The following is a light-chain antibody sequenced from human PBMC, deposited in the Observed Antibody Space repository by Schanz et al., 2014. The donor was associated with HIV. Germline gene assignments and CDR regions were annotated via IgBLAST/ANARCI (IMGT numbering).Light chain of an antibody. V-gene: IGKV3-20*01. CDR2: GAS. Sequence: EIVLTQSPGTLSVSPGERATLSCSASQSINSNFLGWYQQKLGQAPRLVIFGASNRATGIPDRFSGTGSGTDFTLTISRLEPDDFAVYYCHHYGDSRGTFGGGTEVDI. J-gene: IGKJ4*02. CDR1: QSINSNF. CDR3: HHYGDSRGT.